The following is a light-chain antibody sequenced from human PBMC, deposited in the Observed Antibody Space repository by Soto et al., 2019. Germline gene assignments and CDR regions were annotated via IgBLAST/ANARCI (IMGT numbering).Light chain of an antibody. CDR2: DAS. V-gene: IGKV1-5*01. J-gene: IGKJ1*01. CDR3: QQYNTYPWT. CDR1: QSIGTW. Sequence: DIQMTQSPSTLSASVGVTVTITCRASQSIGTWLAWYQQKPGKAPNLLIYDASNLESGVPSRFSGSGSGTEFTLAISSLQPDDFATYYCQQYNTYPWTFGQGTKVDI.